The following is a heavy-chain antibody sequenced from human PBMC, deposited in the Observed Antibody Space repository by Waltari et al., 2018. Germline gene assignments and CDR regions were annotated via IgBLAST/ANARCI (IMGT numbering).Heavy chain of an antibody. D-gene: IGHD6-13*01. V-gene: IGHV4-59*01. CDR2: IYYSGST. CDR1: GGSLSTYY. CDR3: ASSSSWPLFDY. J-gene: IGHJ4*02. Sequence: QVQLPESGPGLVKPSETLSLTCTVSGGSLSTYYWSWIRQPPGKGLEWIGYIYYSGSTNYNPSLKSRVTISVDTSKNQFSLKLSSVTAADTAVYYCASSSSWPLFDYWGQGTLVTVSS.